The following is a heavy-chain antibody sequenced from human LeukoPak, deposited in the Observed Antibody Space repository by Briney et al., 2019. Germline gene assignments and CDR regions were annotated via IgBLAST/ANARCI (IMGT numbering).Heavy chain of an antibody. CDR2: IKQDGSEK. Sequence: EGSLRLSCAASGFTFSSYWMNWVRQAPGEGQERVANIKQDGSEKDYVDSVKGRFTISRDNAKNSLYLQMNSLRAVDTAVYYCARVSSLAVAGFFDYWGQGILVGVSS. CDR3: ARVSSLAVAGFFDY. D-gene: IGHD6-19*01. J-gene: IGHJ4*02. CDR1: GFTFSSYW. V-gene: IGHV3-7*01.